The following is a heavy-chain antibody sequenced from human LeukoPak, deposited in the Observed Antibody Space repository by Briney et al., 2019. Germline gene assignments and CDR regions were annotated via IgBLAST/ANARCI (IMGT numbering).Heavy chain of an antibody. D-gene: IGHD6-19*01. V-gene: IGHV1-46*01. CDR1: GYTFTSYY. J-gene: IGHJ4*02. Sequence: ASVKVSCKASGYTFTSYYMHWVRQAPGQGLEWMGIINPSGGSTSYAQKFQGRVTMTRDTSTSTVYMELSSLRSEDTAVYYCASPISSTGYSSGWYKFDYWGQGTLVTVSS. CDR2: INPSGGST. CDR3: ASPISSTGYSSGWYKFDY.